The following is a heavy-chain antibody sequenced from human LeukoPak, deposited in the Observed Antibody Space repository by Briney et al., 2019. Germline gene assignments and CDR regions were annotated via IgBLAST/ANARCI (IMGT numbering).Heavy chain of an antibody. J-gene: IGHJ6*03. CDR2: ISSNGGST. CDR1: RFTFSSYA. CDR3: ARDPYSGSYGADYYYYMDV. D-gene: IGHD1-26*01. Sequence: GGSLRLSCAASRFTFSSYAMHWVRQAPGKGLEYVSAISSNGGSTYYANSVKGRFTISRDNSKNTLYLQMNSLRAEDTAVYYCARDPYSGSYGADYYYYMDVWGKGTTVTISS. V-gene: IGHV3-64*01.